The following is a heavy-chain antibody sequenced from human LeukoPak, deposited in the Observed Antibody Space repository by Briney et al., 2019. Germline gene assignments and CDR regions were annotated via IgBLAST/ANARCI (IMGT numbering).Heavy chain of an antibody. V-gene: IGHV3-38-3*01. CDR3: ARDCDTSGYYYCGMDV. D-gene: IGHD3-22*01. J-gene: IGHJ6*02. Sequence: GGSLRLSCAASGFTVSSNEMSWVRQAPGKGLEWVSSISGGSTYYADSRKGRFTISRDNSKNTLHLQMNSLRAEDTAVYYCARDCDTSGYYYCGMDVWGQGTTVAVSS. CDR1: GFTVSSNE. CDR2: ISGGST.